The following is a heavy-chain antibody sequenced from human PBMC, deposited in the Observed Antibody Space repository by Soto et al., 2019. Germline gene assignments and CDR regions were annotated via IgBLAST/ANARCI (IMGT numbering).Heavy chain of an antibody. CDR1: GFTFSDYY. V-gene: IGHV3-11*01. CDR3: ARDRQAIAVAGPFAY. D-gene: IGHD6-19*01. CDR2: ISSSGSTI. J-gene: IGHJ4*02. Sequence: GGSLRLSGAASGFTFSDYYMSWIRQAPGKGLEWVSYISSSGSTIYYADSVKGRFTISRDNAKNSLYLQMNSLRAEDTAVYYCARDRQAIAVAGPFAYWGQGTLVTVSS.